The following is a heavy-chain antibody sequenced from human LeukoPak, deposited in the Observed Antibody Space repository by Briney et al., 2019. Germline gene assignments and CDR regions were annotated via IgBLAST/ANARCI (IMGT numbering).Heavy chain of an antibody. Sequence: PSETLSLTCSVFGGSISSTTYYWSWLRQHPGKGLEWIGFISNSGITYYNPSLRSRVTISVATSNNRFSLTLSSVTAADTAVYYCARHLFGETYRQCGRDAFDIWGQGTMVTVSS. CDR3: ARHLFGETYRQCGRDAFDI. D-gene: IGHD3-16*01. J-gene: IGHJ3*02. CDR2: ISNSGIT. CDR1: GGSISSTTYY. V-gene: IGHV4-31*03.